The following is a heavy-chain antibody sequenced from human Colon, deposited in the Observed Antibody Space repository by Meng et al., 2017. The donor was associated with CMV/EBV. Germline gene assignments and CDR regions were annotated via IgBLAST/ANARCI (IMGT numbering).Heavy chain of an antibody. V-gene: IGHV3-66*02. Sequence: GESLKISCTASGFSVRNNYVSWIRQGPGKGLEWVSVIYDTGRTYYADSVKGRFTISRDTSKSTLYLQMNSLRPEDTALYYCAKVAGIGEFGSWGQGTLVTVSS. D-gene: IGHD3-10*01. J-gene: IGHJ5*01. CDR2: IYDTGRT. CDR1: GFSVRNNY. CDR3: AKVAGIGEFGS.